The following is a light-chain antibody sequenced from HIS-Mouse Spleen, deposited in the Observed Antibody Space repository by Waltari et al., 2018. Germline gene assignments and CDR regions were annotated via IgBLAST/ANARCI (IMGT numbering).Light chain of an antibody. CDR3: AAWDDSLSGYV. CDR1: SSNIGSNY. J-gene: IGLJ1*01. CDR2: RNN. V-gene: IGLV1-47*01. Sequence: QSVLTQPPSASGTPGQRVTIFCSGSSSNIGSNYVYWYQQLPGTAPNVPNDRNNPRPSGVPDRFSGSKAGTSASLAISGLRSEDEADYYCAAWDDSLSGYVFGTGTKVTVL.